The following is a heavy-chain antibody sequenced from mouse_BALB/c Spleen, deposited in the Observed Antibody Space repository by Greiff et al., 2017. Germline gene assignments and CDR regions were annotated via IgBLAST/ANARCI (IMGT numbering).Heavy chain of an antibody. V-gene: IGHV1S16*01. CDR1: GYTFTSYW. CDR3: TTHDGYYDYAMDY. Sequence: QVQLQQPGAELVKPGASVKLSCKASGYTFTSYWMHWVKLSPGQGFEWIGEINPSNGGTNYNEKFKRKATLTVDKSSSTAYMQLSSLTSEDSAVYYCTTHDGYYDYAMDYWGQGTSVTVSS. J-gene: IGHJ4*01. D-gene: IGHD2-3*01. CDR2: INPSNGGT.